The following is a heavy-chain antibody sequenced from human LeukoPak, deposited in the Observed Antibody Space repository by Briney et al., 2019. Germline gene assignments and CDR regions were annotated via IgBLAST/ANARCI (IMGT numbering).Heavy chain of an antibody. J-gene: IGHJ4*02. D-gene: IGHD6-19*01. Sequence: PSETLSLTCAVYGGSFSGYYWSWIRQPPGKGLEWIGEINHSGSTNYNPSLKSRVTISVDTSKNQFSLKLSSVTAADTAVYYCAIRRFSSGWYRRDYWGQGTLVTVSS. V-gene: IGHV4-34*01. CDR2: INHSGST. CDR3: AIRRFSSGWYRRDY. CDR1: GGSFSGYY.